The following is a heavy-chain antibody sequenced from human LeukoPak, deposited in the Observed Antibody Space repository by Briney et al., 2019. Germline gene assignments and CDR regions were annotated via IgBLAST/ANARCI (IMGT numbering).Heavy chain of an antibody. Sequence: GRSLRLSCAASGFIFSNYGMSWVRQAPGKGLEWVSSISFSSTHIYYADSIQGRFTISRDNAENSLYLQMNSLRAEDTAVYYCARGYNSSSSGFYYYYMDVWGRGTTVTVSS. J-gene: IGHJ6*03. CDR3: ARGYNSSSSGFYYYYMDV. CDR2: ISFSSTHI. CDR1: GFIFSNYG. V-gene: IGHV3-21*06. D-gene: IGHD6-6*01.